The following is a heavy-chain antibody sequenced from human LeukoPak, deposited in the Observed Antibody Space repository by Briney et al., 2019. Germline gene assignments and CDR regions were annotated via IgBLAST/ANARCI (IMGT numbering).Heavy chain of an antibody. J-gene: IGHJ4*02. CDR3: ARDRTGFSGYDSHDY. Sequence: GASVKVSCKTSGFTFFDHGITWVRQAPGQGLEWMGWISVYKNNTNYAQSLQGRATLTADASTSTAYMDLRSLRPDDTAVYYCARDRTGFSGYDSHDYWGQGTLVTVSS. D-gene: IGHD5-12*01. CDR2: ISVYKNNT. CDR1: GFTFFDHG. V-gene: IGHV1-18*01.